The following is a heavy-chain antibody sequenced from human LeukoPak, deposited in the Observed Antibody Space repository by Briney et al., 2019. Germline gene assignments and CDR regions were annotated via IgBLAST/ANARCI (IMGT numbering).Heavy chain of an antibody. D-gene: IGHD5-18*01. J-gene: IGHJ6*03. Sequence: GGSLRLSCAASGFIFSSYWMHWVRHAPGKGLVWVSRIKSDGSSTRYADSVKGRFTISRDNAKNTLYLQMNSLRAEGTAVYYCAKVGYSYGFYYYMDVWGKGTTVTVSS. V-gene: IGHV3-74*01. CDR3: AKVGYSYGFYYYMDV. CDR1: GFIFSSYW. CDR2: IKSDGSST.